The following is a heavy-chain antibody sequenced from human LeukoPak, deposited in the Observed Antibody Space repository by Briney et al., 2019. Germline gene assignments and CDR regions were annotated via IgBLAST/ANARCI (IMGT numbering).Heavy chain of an antibody. Sequence: GGSLRLSCAASGFTFSSYSMNWVRQAPGKGLEWVSSISSSSSYIYYADSVKGRFTISRDNSKNTLYLQMNSLRAEDTAVYYCAKGGSGSPYDAFDIWGQGTMVTVSS. CDR2: ISSSSSYI. CDR3: AKGGSGSPYDAFDI. V-gene: IGHV3-21*04. J-gene: IGHJ3*02. CDR1: GFTFSSYS. D-gene: IGHD1-26*01.